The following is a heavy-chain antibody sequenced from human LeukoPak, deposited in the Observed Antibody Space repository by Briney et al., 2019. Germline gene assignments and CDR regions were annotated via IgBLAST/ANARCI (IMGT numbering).Heavy chain of an antibody. D-gene: IGHD4-17*01. V-gene: IGHV1-46*04. CDR2: INPSGGTT. J-gene: IGHJ4*02. CDR1: GYTFTSYY. CDR3: ARDHDYGDYFFDY. Sequence: GASVKVSCKASGYTFTSYYMHWVRQAPGQGLEWMGIINPSGGTTNYADSVKGRFTISRDNSKNTLYLQMNSLRAEDTAMYYCARDHDYGDYFFDYWGQGTLVTVSS.